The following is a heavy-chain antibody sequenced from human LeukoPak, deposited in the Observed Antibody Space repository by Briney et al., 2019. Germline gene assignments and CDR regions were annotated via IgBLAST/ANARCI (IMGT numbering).Heavy chain of an antibody. CDR3: ARQGYGSGSYFLYYMDV. CDR1: GGSISSSSYY. J-gene: IGHJ6*03. D-gene: IGHD3-10*01. V-gene: IGHV4-39*01. Sequence: SETLSLTCTVSGGSISSSSYYWGWIRQPPGKGLEWIGSIYYSGSTYYNPSLKSRVTISVDTSKNQFSLKLSSVTAADTAVYYCARQGYGSGSYFLYYMDVWGKGTTVTISS. CDR2: IYYSGST.